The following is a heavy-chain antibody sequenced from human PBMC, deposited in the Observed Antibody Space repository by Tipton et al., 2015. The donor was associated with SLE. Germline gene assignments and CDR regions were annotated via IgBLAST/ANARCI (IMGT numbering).Heavy chain of an antibody. J-gene: IGHJ4*02. V-gene: IGHV4-39*01. CDR2: ISYGGNT. CDR3: ARLRKPYTYGSGGFYIDS. Sequence: TLSLTCTVSGGSVSSSSYYWGWIRQPPGEGLEWIGTISYGGNTYYNPSLKTPVTISVDTSKNQFSLKLGSVTAADTAVYHCARLRKPYTYGSGGFYIDSWGQGTLVTVSS. CDR1: GGSVSSSSYY. D-gene: IGHD5-18*01.